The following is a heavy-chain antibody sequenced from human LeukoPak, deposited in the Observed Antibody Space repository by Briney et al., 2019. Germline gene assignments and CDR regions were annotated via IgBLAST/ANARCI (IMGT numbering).Heavy chain of an antibody. CDR2: IWSDGSNK. CDR3: ARAGTKYGSGSYYHPYY. CDR1: GFTFSSYG. Sequence: PPGRSLRLSCAASGFTFSSYGMHWVRQAPGKGLEWVAVIWSDGSNKYYADSVKGRFTISRDNSGNTLYLQMNSLRAEDTAEYYCARAGTKYGSGSYYHPYYWGQGTLVTVSS. J-gene: IGHJ4*02. V-gene: IGHV3-33*01. D-gene: IGHD3-10*01.